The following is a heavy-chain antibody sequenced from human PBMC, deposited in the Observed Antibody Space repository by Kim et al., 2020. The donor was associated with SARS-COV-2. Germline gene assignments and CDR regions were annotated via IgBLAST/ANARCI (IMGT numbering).Heavy chain of an antibody. J-gene: IGHJ6*02. CDR2: VNHSGIT. CDR1: GGSFSAYS. Sequence: SETLSLTCAVYGGSFSAYSWIWIRQAPGKGLEWIGEVNHSGITKYHPSLKSRVTISVDTSKNQFSLKLPSVTAADTAVCYCARGRAGVVPSPILGLGPYYYYYAMDVWGQGTTVTVS. CDR3: ARGRAGVVPSPILGLGPYYYYYAMDV. V-gene: IGHV4-34*01. D-gene: IGHD3-3*01.